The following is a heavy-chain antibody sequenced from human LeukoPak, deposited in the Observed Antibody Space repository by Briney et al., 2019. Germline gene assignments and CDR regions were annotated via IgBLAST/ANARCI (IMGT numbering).Heavy chain of an antibody. V-gene: IGHV4-30-2*01. Sequence: ASETLSLTCTVSGGSISSGGYCWSWIRQPPGKGLEWIGYIYHSGSTYYNPSLKSRVTISVDRSKNQFSLKLSSVTAADTAVYYCARSVVTANFDYWGQGTLVTVSS. J-gene: IGHJ4*02. CDR3: ARSVVTANFDY. CDR2: IYHSGST. D-gene: IGHD2-21*02. CDR1: GGSISSGGYC.